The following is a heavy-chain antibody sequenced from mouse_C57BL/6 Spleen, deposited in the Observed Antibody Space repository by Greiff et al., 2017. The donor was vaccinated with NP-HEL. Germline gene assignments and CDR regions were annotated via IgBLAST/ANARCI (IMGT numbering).Heavy chain of an antibody. J-gene: IGHJ4*01. CDR1: GFTFSSYG. CDR3: ARHDGYYEGDYAMDY. D-gene: IGHD2-3*01. CDR2: ISSGGSYT. Sequence: EVQLVESGGDLVKPGGSLKLSCAASGFTFSSYGMSWVRQTLDKRLEWVATISSGGSYTYYPDSVKGRFTISRDNAKNTLYLQMSSLKSEDTAMYYCARHDGYYEGDYAMDYWGQGTSVTVSS. V-gene: IGHV5-6*01.